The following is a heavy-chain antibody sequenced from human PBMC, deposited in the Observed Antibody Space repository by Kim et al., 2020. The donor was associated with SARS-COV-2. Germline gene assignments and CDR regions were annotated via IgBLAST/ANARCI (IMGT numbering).Heavy chain of an antibody. V-gene: IGHV3-15*01. J-gene: IGHJ4*02. Sequence: AAPVKGRFTISRDDSKNTLYLQMNSLKTEDTAVYYCTTFYYYDSSGFRDYWGQGTLVTVSS. CDR3: TTFYYYDSSGFRDY. D-gene: IGHD3-22*01.